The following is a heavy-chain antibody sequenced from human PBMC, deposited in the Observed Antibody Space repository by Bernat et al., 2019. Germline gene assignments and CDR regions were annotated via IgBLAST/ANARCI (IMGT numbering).Heavy chain of an antibody. CDR1: GFTFSSYS. V-gene: IGHV3-21*01. CDR3: ARGDFYTSSLN. J-gene: IGHJ4*02. CDR2: ISGSGDYT. D-gene: IGHD6-13*01. Sequence: LVESGGGLVKPGGSLRLSCAASGFTFSSYSMNWVRQAPGKGLEWVSSISGSGDYTYYADSVKGRFTISRDNARNSLYLQMNSLRVEDTSVYYCARGDFYTSSLNWGQGTLVTVSS.